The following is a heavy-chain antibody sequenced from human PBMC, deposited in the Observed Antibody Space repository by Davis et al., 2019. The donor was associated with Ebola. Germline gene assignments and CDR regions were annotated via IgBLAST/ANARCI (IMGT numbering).Heavy chain of an antibody. V-gene: IGHV3-30*02. CDR3: AKGDNSGWYGVDY. CDR2: IRNDGNDQ. D-gene: IGHD6-19*01. J-gene: IGHJ4*02. Sequence: PGGSLRLSCAASGFTFSTYGMHWVRQAPGKGLEWVAFIRNDGNDQYYADSVKGRFTISRDNSKKTLSLQMNSLRPEDTAVYYCAKGDNSGWYGVDYWGQGTLVTVSS. CDR1: GFTFSTYG.